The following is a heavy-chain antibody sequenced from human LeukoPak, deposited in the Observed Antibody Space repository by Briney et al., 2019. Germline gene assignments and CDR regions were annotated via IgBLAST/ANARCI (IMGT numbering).Heavy chain of an antibody. CDR2: IYSSGTT. CDR1: GGSISNYY. J-gene: IGHJ4*02. V-gene: IGHV4-4*07. Sequence: SETLSLTCTVSGGSISNYYWSWIRQPAGKGLEWIGRIYSSGTTIYNPSLKSRVTMSVDTSKNQFSLKLSSVTAADTAVYYCARGRSLYFDYWGQGTLVTVSS. CDR3: ARGRSLYFDY.